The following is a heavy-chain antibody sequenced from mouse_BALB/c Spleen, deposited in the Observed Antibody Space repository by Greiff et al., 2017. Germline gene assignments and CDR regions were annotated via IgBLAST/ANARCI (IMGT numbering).Heavy chain of an antibody. CDR3: ARDYYGRPY. V-gene: IGHV5-6-3*01. CDR1: GFTFSSYG. CDR2: INSNGGST. D-gene: IGHD1-1*01. J-gene: IGHJ4*01. Sequence: EVKLMESGGGLVQPGGSLKLSCAASGFTFSSYGMSWVRQTPDKRLELVATINSNGGSTYYPDSVKGRFTISRDNAKNTLYLQMSSPKSEDTAMYYCARDYYGRPYWGQGTSVTVSS.